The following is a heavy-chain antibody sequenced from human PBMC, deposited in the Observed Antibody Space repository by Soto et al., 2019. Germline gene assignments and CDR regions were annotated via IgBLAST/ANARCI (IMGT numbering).Heavy chain of an antibody. J-gene: IGHJ6*02. V-gene: IGHV5-10-1*01. CDR2: IDPSDSYT. CDR3: ARAPPNYYGSASGMDV. D-gene: IGHD3-10*01. Sequence: GESLKISCKGSGYSFTSYWISWVRQMPGKGLEWMGRIDPSDSYTNYSPSFQGHVTISADKSISTAYLQWSSLKASDTAMYYCARAPPNYYGSASGMDVWGQGPTVTSP. CDR1: GYSFTSYW.